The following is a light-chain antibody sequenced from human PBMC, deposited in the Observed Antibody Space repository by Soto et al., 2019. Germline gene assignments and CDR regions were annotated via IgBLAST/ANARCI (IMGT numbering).Light chain of an antibody. J-gene: IGKJ4*01. CDR3: QRYNSAPPLT. V-gene: IGKV1-27*01. Sequence: DIQMTQSPSSLSASVGDRVTITCRASQGITNYLAWYQQKPGKVPTLLIYATSTLQSGVPSRFSGGGSGTDFTLTISSLQPGDVATYYCQRYNSAPPLTFGGGTKVEIK. CDR1: QGITNY. CDR2: ATS.